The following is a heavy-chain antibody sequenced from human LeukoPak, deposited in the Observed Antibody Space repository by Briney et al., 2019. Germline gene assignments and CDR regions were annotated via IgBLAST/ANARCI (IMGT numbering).Heavy chain of an antibody. J-gene: IGHJ3*02. D-gene: IGHD2-2*01. CDR2: INPSGGST. CDR3: ARDHCSSTSCYGVRSAFDI. Sequence: GASVKVSCKASGYTFTGYYMHWVRQAPGQGLEWMGVINPSGGSTSYAQKFQGRVTMTRDTSTSTVYMELSSLRSEDTAVYYCARDHCSSTSCYGVRSAFDIWGQGTMVTVSS. CDR1: GYTFTGYY. V-gene: IGHV1-46*01.